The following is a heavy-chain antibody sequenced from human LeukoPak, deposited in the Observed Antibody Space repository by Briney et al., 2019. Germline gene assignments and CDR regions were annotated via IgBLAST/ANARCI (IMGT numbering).Heavy chain of an antibody. Sequence: GESLKNSCEGYGYTFTSYWIGWVRQMPGKGLEWMGSIYPADSDTRYSPSFQGQVTISADKSISTAYLQWSSLKASDTAMYFCARVYGRYIQHWGQGTLVIVSS. J-gene: IGHJ1*01. V-gene: IGHV5-51*01. D-gene: IGHD4-17*01. CDR2: IYPADSDT. CDR3: ARVYGRYIQH. CDR1: GYTFTSYW.